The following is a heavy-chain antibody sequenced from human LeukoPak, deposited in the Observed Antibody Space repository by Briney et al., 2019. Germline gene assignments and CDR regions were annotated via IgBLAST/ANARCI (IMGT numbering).Heavy chain of an antibody. V-gene: IGHV4-38-2*02. Sequence: PSETLSLTGTVSGFSISSGYYWGWIRQPPGKGLEWIGSIYHSGSTYYNPSLKSRVTISVDTSKNQFSLKLSSVTAADTAVFYCVRRNTVTTSPTRYDGFDLWGQGTIVAVSS. J-gene: IGHJ3*01. D-gene: IGHD4-17*01. CDR3: VRRNTVTTSPTRYDGFDL. CDR2: IYHSGST. CDR1: GFSISSGYY.